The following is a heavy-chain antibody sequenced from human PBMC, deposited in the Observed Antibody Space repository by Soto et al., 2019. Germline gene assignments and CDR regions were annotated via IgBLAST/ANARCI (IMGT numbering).Heavy chain of an antibody. D-gene: IGHD6-6*01. J-gene: IGHJ5*02. CDR1: GFTFGSND. CDR2: IDSSGGT. Sequence: GGSLRLSCAASGFTFGSNDMNWVRQAPGKGLEWVSGIDSSGGTYYADSVKGRFTISRDDSKNTLYLQMNSLRAEDTAVYYCTLLEGLAARPIALSFWLAPRGQGSLVTGSA. V-gene: IGHV3-23*05. CDR3: TLLEGLAARPIALSFWLAP.